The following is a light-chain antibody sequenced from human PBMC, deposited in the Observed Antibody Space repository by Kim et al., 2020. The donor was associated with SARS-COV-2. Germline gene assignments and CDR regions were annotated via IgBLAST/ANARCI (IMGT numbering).Light chain of an antibody. CDR1: KLGNKY. V-gene: IGLV3-1*01. J-gene: IGLJ1*01. CDR3: QAWDSSTHNYV. Sequence: PGQTASITCAGYKLGNKYVSWYQQRPGQSPVVVISQDNQRPSGIPERFSGSNSGNTATLTISGTQAMDEADYYCQAWDSSTHNYVFGTGTKVTVL. CDR2: QDN.